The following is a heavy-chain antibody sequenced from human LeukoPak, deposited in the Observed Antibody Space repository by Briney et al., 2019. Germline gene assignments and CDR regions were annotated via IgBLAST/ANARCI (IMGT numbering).Heavy chain of an antibody. CDR3: ARDRGPRTGFMVREAYDY. Sequence: ASVKVSCKASGYTFTSYAIHWVRQAPGQRLEWMGWISAGNGNTKYSQNFQGRVTFISNTSATTAFMELSSLRSEDAAVYYCARDRGPRTGFMVREAYDYWGQGTLVTVSS. V-gene: IGHV1-3*01. CDR2: ISAGNGNT. J-gene: IGHJ4*02. D-gene: IGHD3-10*01. CDR1: GYTFTSYA.